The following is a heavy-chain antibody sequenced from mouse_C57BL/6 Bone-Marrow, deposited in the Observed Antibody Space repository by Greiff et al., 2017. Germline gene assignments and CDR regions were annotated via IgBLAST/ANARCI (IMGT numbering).Heavy chain of an antibody. J-gene: IGHJ2*01. D-gene: IGHD1-1*02. Sequence: EVQGVESGGDLVKPGGSLKLSCAASGFTFSSYGMSWVRQTPDKRLEWVATISSGGSYTYYPDSVKGRFTISRDNAKTTLYLQMSSLKSEDTAMYYCARRGVLCRPYYFAYWGQGTTLTVSS. V-gene: IGHV5-6*01. CDR2: ISSGGSYT. CDR1: GFTFSSYG. CDR3: ARRGVLCRPYYFAY.